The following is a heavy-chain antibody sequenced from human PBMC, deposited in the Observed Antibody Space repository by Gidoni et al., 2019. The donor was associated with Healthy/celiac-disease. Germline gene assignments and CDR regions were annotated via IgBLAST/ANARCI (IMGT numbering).Heavy chain of an antibody. CDR3: ARESLLWFGVPPP. Sequence: EVQLVESGGGLVKPGGSLRLSCAASGFTFSSYSMNWVRQAPGKGLEWVSSISSSSSYIYYADSVKGRFTISRDNAKNSLYLQMNSLRAEDTAVYYCARESLLWFGVPPPGGQGTLVTVSS. J-gene: IGHJ4*02. CDR2: ISSSSSYI. D-gene: IGHD3-10*01. V-gene: IGHV3-21*01. CDR1: GFTFSSYS.